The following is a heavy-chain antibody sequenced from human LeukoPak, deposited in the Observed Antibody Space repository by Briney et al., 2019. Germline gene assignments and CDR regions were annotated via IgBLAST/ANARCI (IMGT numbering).Heavy chain of an antibody. J-gene: IGHJ4*02. D-gene: IGHD3-16*01. Sequence: SETLSLTCTVSGGSISSGSYYWSWIRQPAGKGLEWIGRIHTSGSTNYNPSLKSRVTISVDTSKNEFSLKLSSVTAADTAVYYCARHGKRIMITFGVRQHFDYWGQGTLVTVSS. CDR3: ARHGKRIMITFGVRQHFDY. V-gene: IGHV4-61*02. CDR1: GGSISSGSYY. CDR2: IHTSGST.